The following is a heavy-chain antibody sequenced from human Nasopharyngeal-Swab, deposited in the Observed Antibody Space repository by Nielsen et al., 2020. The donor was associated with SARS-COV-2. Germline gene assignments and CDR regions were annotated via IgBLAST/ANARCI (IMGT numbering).Heavy chain of an antibody. Sequence: SETLSLTCAVYGGSFSCYYCISLLPPPAPLLSSLGEINHSGSTNYNPSLKSRVTISVDTSKNQFSLKLSSATAADTAVYYCARGESWVWQQLVPSDWFDPWGQGTLVTVSS. CDR1: GGSFSCYY. CDR2: INHSGST. D-gene: IGHD6-13*01. CDR3: ARGESWVWQQLVPSDWFDP. J-gene: IGHJ5*02. V-gene: IGHV4-34*01.